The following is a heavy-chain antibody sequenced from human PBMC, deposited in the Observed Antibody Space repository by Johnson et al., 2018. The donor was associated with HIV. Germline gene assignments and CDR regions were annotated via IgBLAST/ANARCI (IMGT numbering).Heavy chain of an antibody. D-gene: IGHD6-19*01. CDR3: ASTGYSSGWYWDAFDI. J-gene: IGHJ3*02. V-gene: IGHV3-13*01. Sequence: EVHLVESGGGLVQPGESLRLSCAASGFTFSSYDMHWVRQSTGKGLEWVSGIGAAGETHYPDPVKGRFTVSRDNANHSLYLHMNNLRVGDTAVYYCASTGYSSGWYWDAFDIWGQGTMVTVSS. CDR2: IGAAGET. CDR1: GFTFSSYD.